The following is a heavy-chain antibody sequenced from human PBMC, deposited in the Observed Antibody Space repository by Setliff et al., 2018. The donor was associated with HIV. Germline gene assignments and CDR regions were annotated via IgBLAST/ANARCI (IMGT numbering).Heavy chain of an antibody. CDR2: IHHTGST. CDR1: GDSISSDNYY. CDR3: APGEGVASTYYHD. Sequence: SETLSLTCTVSGDSISSDNYYWNWIRQPPGKGLEWIGFIHHTGSTVSNPSLKSRVTILMDLSRNQLSLHLASVTTADTAVYFCAPGEGVASTYYHDWGQGAQVTVSS. D-gene: IGHD3-3*01. V-gene: IGHV4-61*01. J-gene: IGHJ4*01.